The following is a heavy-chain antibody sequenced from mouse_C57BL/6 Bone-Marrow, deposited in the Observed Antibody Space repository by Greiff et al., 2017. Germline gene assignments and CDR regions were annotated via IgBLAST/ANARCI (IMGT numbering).Heavy chain of an antibody. CDR2: IRLKSDNYAT. CDR3: TGKGWFAY. V-gene: IGHV6-3*01. CDR1: GFTFSNYW. J-gene: IGHJ3*01. Sequence: EVQGVESGGGLVQPGGSMKLSCVASGFTFSNYWMNWVRQSPETGLEWVAQIRLKSDNYATHYAESVKGRFTISRDDSKSSVYLQMNNLRAEDTGIYYCTGKGWFAYWGQGTLVTVSA.